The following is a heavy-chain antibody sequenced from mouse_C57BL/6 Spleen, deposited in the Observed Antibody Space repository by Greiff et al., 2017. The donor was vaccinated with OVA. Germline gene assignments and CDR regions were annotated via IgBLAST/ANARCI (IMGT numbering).Heavy chain of an antibody. V-gene: IGHV3-6*01. J-gene: IGHJ2*01. D-gene: IGHD1-1*01. CDR2: ISYDGSN. CDR1: GYSITSGYY. Sequence: EVKLVESGPGLVKPSQSLSLTCSVTGYSITSGYYWNWIRQFPGNKLEWMGYISYDGSNNYNPSLKNRISITRDTSKNQFFLKLNSVTTEDTATYYCARDGYGSSSYYFDSWGQGTTLTVSS. CDR3: ARDGYGSSSYYFDS.